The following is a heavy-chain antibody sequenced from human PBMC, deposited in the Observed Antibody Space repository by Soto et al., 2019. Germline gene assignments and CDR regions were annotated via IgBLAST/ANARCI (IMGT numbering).Heavy chain of an antibody. Sequence: PSQTLSLTCAISGDSVSSNSAAWNWIRQSPSRGLEWLGRTYYRSKWYNDYAVSVKSRITINPDTSKNQFSLQLNSVTPEDTAVYYCARDWIDIVVVVAAPNLFDPWGQGTLVTVYS. V-gene: IGHV6-1*01. CDR3: ARDWIDIVVVVAAPNLFDP. CDR1: GDSVSSNSAA. CDR2: TYYRSKWYN. D-gene: IGHD2-15*01. J-gene: IGHJ5*02.